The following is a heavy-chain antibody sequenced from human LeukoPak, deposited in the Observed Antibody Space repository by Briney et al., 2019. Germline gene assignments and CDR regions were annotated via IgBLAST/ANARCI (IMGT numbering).Heavy chain of an antibody. D-gene: IGHD6-19*01. J-gene: IGHJ4*02. CDR1: GGSISSNTYY. CDR3: ATTPALAVAGTLDPKE. V-gene: IGHV4-39*01. CDR2: IFYSGST. Sequence: PSETLSLTCAVSGGSISSNTYYWGWIRQSPGKGLEWIGSIFYSGSTYYNPSLKSRVTISIDTSENQFSLKLSSVTAADTAVYYCATTPALAVAGTLDPKEWGQGTLVTVSS.